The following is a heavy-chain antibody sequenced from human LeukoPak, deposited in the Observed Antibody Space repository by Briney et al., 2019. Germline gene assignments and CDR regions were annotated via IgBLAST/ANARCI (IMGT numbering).Heavy chain of an antibody. Sequence: PGGSLRLSCAASGFTFNNYWMSWVRQAPGKGLEWVANIKEDGSEIYYVDSVKGRFTISRDNTKNSVYLQMNSLRAEDTAVYYCTRQLGGSGSHWSQGTLVTVSS. CDR3: TRQLGGSGSH. CDR1: GFTFNNYW. J-gene: IGHJ4*02. D-gene: IGHD3-10*01. V-gene: IGHV3-7*02. CDR2: IKEDGSEI.